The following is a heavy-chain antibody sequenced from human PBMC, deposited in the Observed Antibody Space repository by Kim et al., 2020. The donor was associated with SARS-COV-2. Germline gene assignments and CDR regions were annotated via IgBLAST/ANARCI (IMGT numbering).Heavy chain of an antibody. Sequence: GGSLRLSCAASGFTFDDYAMHWVRQAPGKGLEWVSLFSWDGGSTYYADSVKGRFTISRDNSKNSLYLQMNSLRAEDTALYYCAKDRLGYCSGGSCPPTYYYYGIDVWGQGTTVTVSS. CDR2: FSWDGGST. CDR1: GFTFDDYA. J-gene: IGHJ6*02. CDR3: AKDRLGYCSGGSCPPTYYYYGIDV. V-gene: IGHV3-43D*03. D-gene: IGHD2-15*01.